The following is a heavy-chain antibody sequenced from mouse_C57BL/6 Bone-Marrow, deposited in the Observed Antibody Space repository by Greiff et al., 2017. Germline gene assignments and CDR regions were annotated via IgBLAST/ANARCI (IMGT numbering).Heavy chain of an antibody. D-gene: IGHD1-1*01. CDR2: IDPSDSET. V-gene: IGHV1-52*01. Sequence: QVQLQQPGAELVRPGSSVKLSCKASGYTFTSYWMHWVKQRPTQGLEWIGNIDPSDSETHYNQKFKDKASLTVDKSSSTAYMQLSSLTSEDSAVYYCARADGSSYGFAYWGQGTLVTVSA. J-gene: IGHJ3*01. CDR3: ARADGSSYGFAY. CDR1: GYTFTSYW.